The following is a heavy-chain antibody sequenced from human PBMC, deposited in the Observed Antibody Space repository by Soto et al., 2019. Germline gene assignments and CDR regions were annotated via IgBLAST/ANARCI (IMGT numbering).Heavy chain of an antibody. V-gene: IGHV3-30*18. CDR3: AKDQGIAASHRID. CDR1: GFTFNNYG. Sequence: QVQLVESGGGVVQPGTSLRLSCAASGFTFNNYGIHWVRQAPGTGLEWVAAISSDGSDKYYADSVKGRLTISRDNSKNTVYLQTHSLRAEDTAVYYCAKDQGIAASHRIDWGQGTMVTVSS. J-gene: IGHJ3*01. CDR2: ISSDGSDK. D-gene: IGHD6-13*01.